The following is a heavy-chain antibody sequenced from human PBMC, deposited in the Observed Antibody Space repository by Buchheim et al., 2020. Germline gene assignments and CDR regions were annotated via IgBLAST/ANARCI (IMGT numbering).Heavy chain of an antibody. CDR2: ISASGDVT. D-gene: IGHD6-19*01. J-gene: IGHJ4*02. V-gene: IGHV3-23*01. Sequence: VQLLESGGGLVQPEGSLRLSCAASGFSFNDYGTHWVRQAPGKGLEWVSAISASGDVTFDADPVMGRFTASRDNSRSVLYLQMNRLQAEDTSVYYCAKSPVGGWYVDHWGQGT. CDR3: AKSPVGGWYVDH. CDR1: GFSFNDYG.